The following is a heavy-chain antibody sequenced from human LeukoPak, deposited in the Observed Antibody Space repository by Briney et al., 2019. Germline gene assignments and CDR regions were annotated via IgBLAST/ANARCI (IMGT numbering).Heavy chain of an antibody. CDR2: MNPNSGNT. CDR1: GYTFTSYG. J-gene: IGHJ4*02. CDR3: ARGRVAAVAGEDDY. D-gene: IGHD6-19*01. V-gene: IGHV1-8*01. Sequence: ASVKVSCKASGYTFTSYGINWVRQATGQGLEWMGWMNPNSGNTGYAQKFQGRVTMTRNTSISTAYMELSSLRSEDTAVYYCARGRVAAVAGEDDYWGQGTLVTVSS.